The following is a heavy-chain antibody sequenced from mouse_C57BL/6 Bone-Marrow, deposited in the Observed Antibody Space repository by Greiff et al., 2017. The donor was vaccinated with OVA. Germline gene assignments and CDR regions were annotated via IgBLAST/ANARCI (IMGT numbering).Heavy chain of an antibody. CDR3: ARGATIVTLGAY. Sequence: VQLQQPGAELVKPGASVKLSCKASGYTFTSYWMHWVKQRPGQGLEWIGMIHPNSGSTNYNEKFKSKATLTVDKSSSTAYMQLSSLTSEDSAVYYCARGATIVTLGAYWGQGTLVTVSA. V-gene: IGHV1-64*01. D-gene: IGHD2-5*01. CDR2: IHPNSGST. CDR1: GYTFTSYW. J-gene: IGHJ3*01.